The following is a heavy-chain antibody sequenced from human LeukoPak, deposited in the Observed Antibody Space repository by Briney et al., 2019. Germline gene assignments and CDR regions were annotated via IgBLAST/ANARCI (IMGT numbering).Heavy chain of an antibody. CDR3: ARRRWYGGFDF. Sequence: PSETLSLTCIVSGDSISSSAYFWGWIRQPPGKGLEWIGSIYYSGKTYYSASLKSRVTMSVDTSKNLFSSRLTSVTAADTAIFYCARRRWYGGFDFWGQGTLVTVSS. D-gene: IGHD3-10*01. V-gene: IGHV4-39*01. CDR1: GDSISSSAYF. J-gene: IGHJ4*02. CDR2: IYYSGKT.